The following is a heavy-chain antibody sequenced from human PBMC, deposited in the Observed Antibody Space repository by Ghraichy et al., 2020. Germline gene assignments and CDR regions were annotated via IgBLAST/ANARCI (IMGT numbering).Heavy chain of an antibody. V-gene: IGHV3-30*18. CDR3: VKASSGSFFGWFDT. CDR1: GFTFSNYG. Sequence: GGSLRLSCAASGFTFSNYGIHWVRQAPGKGLEWVAVISYEGSNKYYGDSVKGRFIISRDNSKNTVYLQMNSLRIDDTAKYFCVKASSGSFFGWFDTWGQGTLVTVSS. J-gene: IGHJ5*02. D-gene: IGHD1-26*01. CDR2: ISYEGSNK.